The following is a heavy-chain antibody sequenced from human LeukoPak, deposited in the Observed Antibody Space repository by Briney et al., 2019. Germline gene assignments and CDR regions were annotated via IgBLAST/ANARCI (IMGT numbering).Heavy chain of an antibody. V-gene: IGHV3-23*01. CDR2: ISGSGAST. CDR1: GFTLSSYG. D-gene: IGHD1-26*01. J-gene: IGHJ4*02. Sequence: GGTLRLSCAASGFTLSSYGMSWVRQAPGKGLEWVSAISGSGASTYYADSVKGRFTISRDKSKNTLYLQMNSLKTEDTAVYYCTRRDPRMGANLLDYWGQGTLVTVSS. CDR3: TRRDPRMGANLLDY.